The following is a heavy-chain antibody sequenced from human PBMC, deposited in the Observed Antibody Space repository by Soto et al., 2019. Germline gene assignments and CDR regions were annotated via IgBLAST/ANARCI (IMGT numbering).Heavy chain of an antibody. CDR3: ARGRSVRFLEWSYYFDY. J-gene: IGHJ4*02. CDR1: GGTFSSYA. V-gene: IGHV1-69*01. Sequence: QVQLVQSGAEVKKPGSSVKVSCKASGGTFSSYAISWVRQAPGQGLEWMGGIIPIFGTANYAQKFQGRVTITGDESTSTAYMELSSLRAEDTAVYYCARGRSVRFLEWSYYFDYWGQGTLVTVSS. CDR2: IIPIFGTA. D-gene: IGHD3-3*01.